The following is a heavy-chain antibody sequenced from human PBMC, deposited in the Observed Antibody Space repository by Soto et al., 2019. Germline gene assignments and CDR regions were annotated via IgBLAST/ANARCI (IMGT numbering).Heavy chain of an antibody. V-gene: IGHV3-23*01. J-gene: IGHJ4*02. CDR3: AKLISVYDSRDY. CDR2: ISGSSSGS. Sequence: PGGSLRLSCAASGFTFSSYGMSWVRQAPGKGLEWVSTISGSSSGSNYADSVKGRFTISRDNSENTLYLQMNSLRAEDTAVYYCAKLISVYDSRDYWGQGTLVTVSS. D-gene: IGHD5-12*01. CDR1: GFTFSSYG.